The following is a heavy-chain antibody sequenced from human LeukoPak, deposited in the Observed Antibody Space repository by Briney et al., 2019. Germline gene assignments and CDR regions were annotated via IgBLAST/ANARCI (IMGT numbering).Heavy chain of an antibody. D-gene: IGHD3-22*01. CDR2: INHSGST. CDR1: GGSFSGYY. J-gene: IGHJ4*02. Sequence: PSETLSLTCAVYGGSFSGYYWSWIRQPPGKGLEWIGEINHSGSTNYNPSLKSRVTISVDTSKNQFSLKLSSVTAADTVVYYCARGRDYYDSSALSYWGQGTLVTVSS. CDR3: ARGRDYYDSSALSY. V-gene: IGHV4-34*01.